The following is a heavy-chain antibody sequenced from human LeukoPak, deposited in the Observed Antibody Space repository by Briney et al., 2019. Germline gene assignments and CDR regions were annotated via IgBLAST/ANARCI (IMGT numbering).Heavy chain of an antibody. CDR3: AKDQEWLVAFHI. D-gene: IGHD6-19*01. CDR2: VTASAGST. V-gene: IGHV3-23*01. CDR1: GFTFRDYA. Sequence: GGSLRLSCAASGFTFRDYAMSWVRQAPGRGLEWVAGVTASAGSTKYADSVKGRFTISRDNSKNTLFLQMTGLGAEDTARYYCAKDQEWLVAFHIWGQGTVVTVSS. J-gene: IGHJ3*02.